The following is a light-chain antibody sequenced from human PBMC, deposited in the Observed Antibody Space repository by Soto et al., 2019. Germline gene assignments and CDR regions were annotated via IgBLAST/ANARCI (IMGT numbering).Light chain of an antibody. CDR2: DVS. V-gene: IGLV2-14*01. CDR1: SSDVGGYNY. CDR3: SSYTSSSLYV. J-gene: IGLJ1*01. Sequence: QSVLTQPASVSGSPGQSITISCTGTSSDVGGYNYVSWYQQHPGKAPKLMIYDVSNRPSGVSNRFSGSKSGNTTSLTISGLQAEDEADYYCSSYTSSSLYVFSTGPKLTVL.